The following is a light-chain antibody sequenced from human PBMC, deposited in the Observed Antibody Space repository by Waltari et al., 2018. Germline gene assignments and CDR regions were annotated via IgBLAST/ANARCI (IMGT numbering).Light chain of an antibody. Sequence: DIVMTQSPDSLAVSLGERATINCKSSQSVLYSSNNKNYLAWYQQKPGRPPKLLIYWASTRESGVPGRFSGSGSGTDFTLTISSLQAEDVAVYYCQQYYSTPTFGQGTKVEIK. CDR3: QQYYSTPT. CDR1: QSVLYSSNNKNY. CDR2: WAS. J-gene: IGKJ1*01. V-gene: IGKV4-1*01.